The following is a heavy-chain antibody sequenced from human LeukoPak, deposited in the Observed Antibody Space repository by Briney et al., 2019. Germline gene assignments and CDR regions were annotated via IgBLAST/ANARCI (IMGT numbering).Heavy chain of an antibody. CDR3: ARRRPYYYGSGSYSPYFDY. V-gene: IGHV4-34*01. D-gene: IGHD3-10*01. Sequence: SETLSLTCAVYGGSFSGYYWSWIRQPPGKGLEWIGEINHSGSTNYNPSLKSRVTISVDTSKNQFSLKLSSVTAADTAVYYCARRRPYYYGSGSYSPYFDYWGQGTLATVSS. CDR2: INHSGST. J-gene: IGHJ4*02. CDR1: GGSFSGYY.